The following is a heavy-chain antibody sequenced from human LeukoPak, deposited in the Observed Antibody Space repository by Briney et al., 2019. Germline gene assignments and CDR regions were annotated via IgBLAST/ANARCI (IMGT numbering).Heavy chain of an antibody. V-gene: IGHV4-4*07. J-gene: IGHJ4*02. D-gene: IGHD6-13*01. CDR1: GGSISSYY. CDR2: IYTSGST. CDR3: AREMAAASGQPIDY. Sequence: SETLSLTCTVSGGSISSYYWSWIRQPAGKGLEWIGRIYTSGSTNYNPSLKSRVTMSVDTSKNQFSLKLSSVTAADTAVYYCAREMAAASGQPIDYWGQGTLVTVSS.